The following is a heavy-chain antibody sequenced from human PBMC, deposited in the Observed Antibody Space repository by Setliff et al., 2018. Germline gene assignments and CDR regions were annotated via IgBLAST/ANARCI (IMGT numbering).Heavy chain of an antibody. CDR2: INSDGSSI. J-gene: IGHJ6*03. V-gene: IGHV3-74*01. D-gene: IGHD2-2*01. CDR3: ARDPGYCSSTRCYEAYYYYYMGV. Sequence: PGGSLRLSCAASGFTFSTYWMHWVRQVPGKGLVWVSRINSDGSSINYADSVKGRFTISRDNAKNTLCLQMNSLRAEDTAVYYCARDPGYCSSTRCYEAYYYYYMGVWGKGTTVTVSS. CDR1: GFTFSTYW.